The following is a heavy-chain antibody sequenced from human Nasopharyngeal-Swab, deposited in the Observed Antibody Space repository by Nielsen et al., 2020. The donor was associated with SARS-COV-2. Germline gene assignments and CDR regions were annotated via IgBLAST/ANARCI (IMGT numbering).Heavy chain of an antibody. V-gene: IGHV3-21*01. D-gene: IGHD3-3*01. Sequence: GESLKISCAASGFTFSSYSMNWVRQAPGKGLEWVSSISSSSSYIYYADSVKGRFTISRDNAKNSLYLQMNSLRAEDTAVYYCARDQGSYDFLEVHFYYYYYYGMDVWGQGTTVTVSS. CDR1: GFTFSSYS. CDR2: ISSSSSYI. J-gene: IGHJ6*02. CDR3: ARDQGSYDFLEVHFYYYYYYGMDV.